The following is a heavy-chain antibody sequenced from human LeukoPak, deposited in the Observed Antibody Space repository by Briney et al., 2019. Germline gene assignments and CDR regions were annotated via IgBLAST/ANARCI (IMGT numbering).Heavy chain of an antibody. CDR1: GGSISSYY. CDR2: IYTSGST. V-gene: IGHV4-4*07. CDR3: ARGITMVRGVIRNWFDP. D-gene: IGHD3-10*01. J-gene: IGHJ5*02. Sequence: PSETLSLTCTVSGGSISSYYWSWIRQPAGKGLEWIGRIYTSGSTNYNPSLKSRVTISVDTSNNQFSLRLSSVTAADTAVYYCARGITMVRGVIRNWFDPWGQGTLVTVSS.